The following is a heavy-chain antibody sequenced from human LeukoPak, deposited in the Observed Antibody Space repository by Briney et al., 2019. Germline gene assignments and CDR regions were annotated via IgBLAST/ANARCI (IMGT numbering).Heavy chain of an antibody. D-gene: IGHD2-21*02. CDR1: GLTFSSYA. CDR3: AKDPHIVVVTAIPY. J-gene: IGHJ4*02. V-gene: IGHV3-23*01. Sequence: GGSLRLSCAASGLTFSSYAMSWVRQAPGKGLEWVSTISGSGGSTYYADSVKGRFTISRDNSKNTLYLQMNSLRAEDTAVYYCAKDPHIVVVTAIPYWGQGTLVTVSS. CDR2: ISGSGGST.